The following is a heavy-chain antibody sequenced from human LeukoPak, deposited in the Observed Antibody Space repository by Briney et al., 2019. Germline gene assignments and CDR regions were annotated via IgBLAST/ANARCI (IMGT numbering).Heavy chain of an antibody. J-gene: IGHJ4*02. CDR1: GFTFDDYA. V-gene: IGHV3-9*01. CDR2: ISWNSGGM. Sequence: GGSLRLSCAASGFTFDDYAVHWVRQAPGKGLGWVSGISWNSGGMGYADSVKGRFTISRDNAKNSLYLQMNSLRAEDTALYYCAKAVGYSGSREYYFDYWGQGTLVTVSS. D-gene: IGHD1-26*01. CDR3: AKAVGYSGSREYYFDY.